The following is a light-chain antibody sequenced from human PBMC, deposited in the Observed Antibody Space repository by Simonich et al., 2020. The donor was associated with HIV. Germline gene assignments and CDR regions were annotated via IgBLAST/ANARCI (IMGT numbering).Light chain of an antibody. J-gene: IGLJ3*02. CDR1: IGSIARNS. CDR3: QSYDISSWV. Sequence: NFMLTQPHSVSESPGKTVTISCTRSIGSIARNSVQWYQQRPGSSPTTVIYEDNQRPSGVPNRFSGSIDSASNSASLTISGRKTEDEADYYCQSYDISSWVFGGGTKLTVL. V-gene: IGLV6-57*01. CDR2: EDN.